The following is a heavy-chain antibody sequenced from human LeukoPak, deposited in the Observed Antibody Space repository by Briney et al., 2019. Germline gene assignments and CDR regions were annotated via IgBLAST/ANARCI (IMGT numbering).Heavy chain of an antibody. CDR1: GFTFSSYA. Sequence: GGSLRLSCAASGFTFSSYAMSWVRQAPGKGLEWVSAISGSGGSTYYADSVKGRFTISRDNSKNTLYLQMNSLRAEDTAVYYCAKDAYYYCSSTSCYGYFDYWGQGTLVTVSS. J-gene: IGHJ4*02. CDR3: AKDAYYYCSSTSCYGYFDY. V-gene: IGHV3-23*01. D-gene: IGHD2-2*01. CDR2: ISGSGGST.